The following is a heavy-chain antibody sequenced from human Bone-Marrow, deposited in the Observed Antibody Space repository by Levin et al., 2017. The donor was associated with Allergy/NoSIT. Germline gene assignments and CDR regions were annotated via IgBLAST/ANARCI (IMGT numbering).Heavy chain of an antibody. CDR2: ISHDETSI. Sequence: QLGESLKISCVVSGSMFSRYVLHWVRQAPGKGLEWVAVISHDETSIIYADSVKGRFTISKDNSRNTLYLQMNSLRHEDTAVYYCATAGRTSGYADAFEFWGPGTMVTVSS. D-gene: IGHD3-22*01. V-gene: IGHV3-30*03. CDR3: ATAGRTSGYADAFEF. J-gene: IGHJ3*01. CDR1: GSMFSRYV.